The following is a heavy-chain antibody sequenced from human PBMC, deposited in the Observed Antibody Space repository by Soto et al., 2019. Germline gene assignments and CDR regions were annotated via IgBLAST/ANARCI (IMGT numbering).Heavy chain of an antibody. J-gene: IGHJ4*02. Sequence: SETLSLTCTVSGLSISSSSYYWGWIRQPPGKGLEWIGTIYYRGSTYYNPSLNSRVTISVDTSKNQFSLRLSSVTAADTAVYYCASTYYGHGETNFDYWGQGTMVTVSS. CDR3: ASTYYGHGETNFDY. CDR2: IYYRGST. D-gene: IGHD3-10*01. CDR1: GLSISSSSYY. V-gene: IGHV4-39*01.